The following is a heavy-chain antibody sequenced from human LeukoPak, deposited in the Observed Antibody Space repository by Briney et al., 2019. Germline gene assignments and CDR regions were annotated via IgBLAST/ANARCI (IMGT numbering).Heavy chain of an antibody. D-gene: IGHD1-26*01. Sequence: GESLKISCKGSGYSFTRYWIGWVRQMPGKGLEWMGTIYPGDSDTRYSPSFQRQVSISVEKSINTAYLQWSSLKASDTGMYYCAKVLVGSMNAFNIWGQGTKVTVSS. J-gene: IGHJ3*02. CDR2: IYPGDSDT. CDR1: GYSFTRYW. V-gene: IGHV5-51*01. CDR3: AKVLVGSMNAFNI.